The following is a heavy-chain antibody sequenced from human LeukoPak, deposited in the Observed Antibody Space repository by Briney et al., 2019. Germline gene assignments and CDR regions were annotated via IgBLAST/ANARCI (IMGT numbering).Heavy chain of an antibody. CDR3: ARGGGSGRGEYCYGMDV. CDR2: IYYSGST. D-gene: IGHD3-10*01. CDR1: GGSISSGGYY. Sequence: PSETLSLTCTVSGGSISSGGYYWSWIRRHPGKGLEWIGYIYYSGSTYDNPSLKSRVTISVDTSKNQFSLKLSSVTAADTAVYYCARGGGSGRGEYCYGMDVWGQGTTVTVSS. J-gene: IGHJ6*02. V-gene: IGHV4-31*03.